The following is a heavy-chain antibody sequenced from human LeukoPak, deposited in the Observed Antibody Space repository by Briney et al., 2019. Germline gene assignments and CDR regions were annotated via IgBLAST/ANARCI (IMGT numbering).Heavy chain of an antibody. CDR1: GYTFTSYY. CDR2: INPSGGST. V-gene: IGHV1-46*01. CDR3: ARAGTIFGVVTDNWFDP. D-gene: IGHD3-3*01. Sequence: ASVKVSCKASGYTFTSYYMHWVRQAPGQGLEWMGIINPSGGSTSYAQKFQGRVTMTRDTSTSTVYMELSSLRSEDTAVYYCARAGTIFGVVTDNWFDPWGQGTLVTVSS. J-gene: IGHJ5*02.